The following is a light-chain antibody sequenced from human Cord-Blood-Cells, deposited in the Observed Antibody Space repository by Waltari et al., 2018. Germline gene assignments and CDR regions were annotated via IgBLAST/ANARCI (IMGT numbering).Light chain of an antibody. J-gene: IGKJ2*03. CDR1: QSISSW. CDR2: NAS. CDR3: QQYNSYTPYS. V-gene: IGKV1-5*03. Sequence: DIQMTQSPSTLSASVGDRVTITCRASQSISSWLAWYQQKPGKAPKLLIYNASSLESGEPSRFRGSGSGTEFTHTTSSMNPDDFAAYYCQQYNSYTPYSFGHGTKVEIK.